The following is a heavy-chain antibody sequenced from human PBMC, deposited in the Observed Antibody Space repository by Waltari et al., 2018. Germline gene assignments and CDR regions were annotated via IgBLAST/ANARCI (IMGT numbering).Heavy chain of an antibody. CDR2: INSDGSDT. CDR3: ARMARKTYSSPVAGRDYYYGMDV. V-gene: IGHV3-74*01. D-gene: IGHD6-13*01. Sequence: EEQLVESGGGLIQPGESMRVSCAVSGFTFSRYWMNWVSQGPGKGLGGVARINSDGSDTSYADSVKGRFTISRGNAKNTVYLQMKSLRVEDTAVYYCARMARKTYSSPVAGRDYYYGMDVWGLGTTVTVSS. J-gene: IGHJ6*02. CDR1: GFTFSRYW.